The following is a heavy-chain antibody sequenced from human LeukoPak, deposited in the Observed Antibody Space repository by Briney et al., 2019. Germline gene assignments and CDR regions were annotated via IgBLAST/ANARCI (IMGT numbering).Heavy chain of an antibody. Sequence: SETLSLTCTVSGGSISSYYWSWIRQPPGKGLEWIGYIYYSGNTNYNPSLKSRVTISVDTSKNQFSLKLSSVTAADTAVYYCARGKHFLWFGEISPHYYYYMDVWGKGTTVTISS. J-gene: IGHJ6*03. CDR3: ARGKHFLWFGEISPHYYYYMDV. CDR2: IYYSGNT. CDR1: GGSISSYY. V-gene: IGHV4-59*01. D-gene: IGHD3-10*01.